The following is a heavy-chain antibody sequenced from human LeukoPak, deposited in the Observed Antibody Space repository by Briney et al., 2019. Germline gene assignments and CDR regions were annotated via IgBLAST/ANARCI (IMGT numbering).Heavy chain of an antibody. Sequence: PSETLSLTCTVSAGSFISSSHHWGWIRQPPGKGLEWIGYIYYSGSTYYNPSLKSRVTISVDTSKNQFSLKLSSVTAADTAVYYCAGRLQAWGDNWFDPWGQGTLVIVSS. CDR3: AGRLQAWGDNWFDP. J-gene: IGHJ5*02. CDR1: AGSFISSSHH. CDR2: IYYSGST. V-gene: IGHV4-30-4*08. D-gene: IGHD4-11*01.